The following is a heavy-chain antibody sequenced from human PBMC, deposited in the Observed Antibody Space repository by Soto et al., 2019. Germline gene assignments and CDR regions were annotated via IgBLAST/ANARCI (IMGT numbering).Heavy chain of an antibody. Sequence: QVQLVQSGAEVKKPGSSVKVSCKASGGTFSSYAISWVRQAPGQGLEWMGGIIPIFGTANYAQKFQGRVTITADDSTSTAYMELSSLRSEDTAVYYCAREGWHCSGGSCYTFGYGMDVWGQGPTVTVSS. D-gene: IGHD2-15*01. CDR2: IIPIFGTA. CDR3: AREGWHCSGGSCYTFGYGMDV. CDR1: GGTFSSYA. V-gene: IGHV1-69*12. J-gene: IGHJ6*02.